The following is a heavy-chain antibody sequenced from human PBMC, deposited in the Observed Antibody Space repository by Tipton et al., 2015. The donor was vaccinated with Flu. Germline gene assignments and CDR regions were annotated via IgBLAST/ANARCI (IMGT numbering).Heavy chain of an antibody. CDR3: ARDLWDDRRAYYYYGVDV. CDR1: GDSISTTIYY. D-gene: IGHD1-1*01. V-gene: IGHV4-39*07. J-gene: IGHJ6*02. Sequence: LRLSCTVSGDSISTTIYYWGWVRQPPGKGLEWIGSIYYSGTTYYNPSLKSRVTISVDSSKNEFSLTLASLTAADTAVYYCARDLWDDRRAYYYYGVDVWGQGTTVTVSS. CDR2: IYYSGTT.